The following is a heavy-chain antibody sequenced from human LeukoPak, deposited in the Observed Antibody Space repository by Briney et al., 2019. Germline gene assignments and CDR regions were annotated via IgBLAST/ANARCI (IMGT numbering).Heavy chain of an antibody. Sequence: SETLSVTCTVSGGSISSYYWSWIRQPPGKGLEWIGYIYYSGSTNYNPSLKSRVTISVDTSRNQFSLKLSSVTAADTAVYYCARTAWFGELVYYYYMDVWGKGTTVTVSS. CDR3: ARTAWFGELVYYYYMDV. J-gene: IGHJ6*03. CDR1: GGSISSYY. D-gene: IGHD3-10*01. V-gene: IGHV4-59*01. CDR2: IYYSGST.